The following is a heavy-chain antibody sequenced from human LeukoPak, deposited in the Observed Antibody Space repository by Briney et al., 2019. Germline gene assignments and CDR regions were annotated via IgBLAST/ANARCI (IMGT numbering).Heavy chain of an antibody. J-gene: IGHJ5*02. CDR1: GFTFSDYY. D-gene: IGHD1-1*01. Sequence: PGGSLRLSCAASGFTFSDYYMSWIRQAPGKGLEWVSYISSSGSTIYYADSVKGRFTISRDNVKNSLYLQMNSLRAEDTAVYYCARDYTRTTGWFDPWGQGTLVTVSS. CDR2: ISSSGSTI. V-gene: IGHV3-11*04. CDR3: ARDYTRTTGWFDP.